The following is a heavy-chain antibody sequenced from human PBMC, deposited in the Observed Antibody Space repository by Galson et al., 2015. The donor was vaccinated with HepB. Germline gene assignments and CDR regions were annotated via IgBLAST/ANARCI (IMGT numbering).Heavy chain of an antibody. J-gene: IGHJ4*02. V-gene: IGHV4-59*01. D-gene: IGHD1-26*01. CDR3: ARGPSYYSRTFDY. Sequence: LSLTCTVSGGSISSYYWSWIRQPPGKGLEWIGYIYYSGSTNYNPSLKSRVTISVDTSKNQFSLKLSSVTAADTAAYYCARGPSYYSRTFDYRGQGTLVTVSS. CDR2: IYYSGST. CDR1: GGSISSYY.